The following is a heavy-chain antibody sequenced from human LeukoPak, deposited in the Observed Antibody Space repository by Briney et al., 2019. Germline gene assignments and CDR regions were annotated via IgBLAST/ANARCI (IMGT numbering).Heavy chain of an antibody. CDR1: GGSISSYY. CDR3: ARASHLYDILTGYVFDY. D-gene: IGHD3-9*01. J-gene: IGHJ4*02. V-gene: IGHV4-59*01. CDR2: IYYSGST. Sequence: SGTLSLTCTVSGGSISSYYWSWIRQPPGKGLEWIGYIYYSGSTNYNPSLKSRVTISVDTSKNQFSLKLSSVTAADTAVYYCARASHLYDILTGYVFDYWGQGTLVTVSS.